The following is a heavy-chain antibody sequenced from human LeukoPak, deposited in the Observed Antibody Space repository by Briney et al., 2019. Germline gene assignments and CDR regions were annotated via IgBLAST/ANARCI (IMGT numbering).Heavy chain of an antibody. CDR1: GYTFTGYY. CDR3: ARDAPHPYDSSGYNTNRYGMDV. J-gene: IGHJ6*02. V-gene: IGHV1-2*04. Sequence: GASVKVSCKASGYTFTGYYMHWVRQAPGQGLEWMGWINPNSGGTNYAQKFQGWVTMTRDTSISTAYMELSRLRSDDTAVYYCARDAPHPYDSSGYNTNRYGMDVWGQGTTVTVSS. CDR2: INPNSGGT. D-gene: IGHD3-22*01.